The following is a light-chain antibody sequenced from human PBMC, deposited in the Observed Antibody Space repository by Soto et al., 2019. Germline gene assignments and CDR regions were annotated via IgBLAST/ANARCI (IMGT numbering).Light chain of an antibody. Sequence: EIVITQSPATLSVSPGQGATLSCRASQTISSDLAWYQHKPGQAPRLLIYGASTRATGTPARFSGSGSGTESTLTIASLQSEDFAVYYCQQYHNWPPVTFGQGTRLEIK. CDR3: QQYHNWPPVT. CDR1: QTISSD. CDR2: GAS. J-gene: IGKJ5*01. V-gene: IGKV3-15*01.